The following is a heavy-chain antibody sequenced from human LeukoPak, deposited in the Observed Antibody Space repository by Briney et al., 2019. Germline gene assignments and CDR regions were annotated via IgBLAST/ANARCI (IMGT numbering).Heavy chain of an antibody. Sequence: SGTPSLTCTLSGDSTSSSIYYWGSISQPPGDGLEWITCIYYIVSPSYNPPLKTHFTIPVDTSKNQFYLKLSSVTAADKAVYYCESLPRYCSTTRCHGTYWGQGTLVTVSS. CDR3: ESLPRYCSTTRCHGTY. J-gene: IGHJ4*02. D-gene: IGHD2-2*01. CDR1: GDSTSSSIYY. CDR2: IYYIVSP. V-gene: IGHV4-39*01.